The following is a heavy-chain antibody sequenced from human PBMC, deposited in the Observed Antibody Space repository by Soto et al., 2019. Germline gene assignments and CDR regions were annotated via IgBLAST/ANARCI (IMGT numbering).Heavy chain of an antibody. CDR2: IYSNGDT. J-gene: IGHJ4*02. CDR1: GFSVGSNY. CDR3: ARKSDSSPVPEADGV. V-gene: IGHV3-53*02. Sequence: EVQLVETGGGLIQPGGALRLSCAASGFSVGSNYMTWVLQSPGKGLVWVSLIYSNGDTDYADSVKGRFSISRDNFKNTLYLQMNNLSAEDTAVYHCARKSDSSPVPEADGVWGRGALVTVSS. D-gene: IGHD2-8*01.